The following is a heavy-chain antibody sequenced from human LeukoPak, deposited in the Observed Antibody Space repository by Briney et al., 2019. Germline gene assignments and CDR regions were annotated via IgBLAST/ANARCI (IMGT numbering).Heavy chain of an antibody. D-gene: IGHD3-16*01. V-gene: IGHV4-30-4*01. CDR1: GGSISSGDYY. CDR3: ASSQGGDDYVWGSKNNWFDP. Sequence: SETLSLTCTVSGGSISSGDYYWSWIRQPPGKGLEWIGYIYYSGSTYYNPSLKSRVTISVDTSKNQFSPKLSSVTAADTAVYYCASSQGGDDYVWGSKNNWFDPWGQGTLVTVSS. J-gene: IGHJ5*02. CDR2: IYYSGST.